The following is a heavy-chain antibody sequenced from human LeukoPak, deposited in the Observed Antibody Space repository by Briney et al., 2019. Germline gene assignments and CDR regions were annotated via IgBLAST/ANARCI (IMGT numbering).Heavy chain of an antibody. J-gene: IGHJ4*02. CDR1: GGSISSYY. CDR2: IYYSGST. V-gene: IGHV4-59*01. Sequence: SETLSLTCTVSGGSISSYYWSWIRRPPGKGLEWIGYIYYSGSTNYNPSLESRVTVSLDTSKNQFSLKLSSVTAADTAVYYCARGTMVRGVIHFDYWGQGTLVTVSS. CDR3: ARGTMVRGVIHFDY. D-gene: IGHD3-10*01.